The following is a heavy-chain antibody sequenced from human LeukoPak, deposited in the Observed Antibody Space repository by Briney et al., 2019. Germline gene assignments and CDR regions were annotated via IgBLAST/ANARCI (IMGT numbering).Heavy chain of an antibody. CDR1: GYTLTELS. D-gene: IGHD3-10*01. CDR3: ATDHYGSGSYQFDY. V-gene: IGHV1-24*01. CDR2: FDPEDGET. Sequence: ASVKVSCKDSGYTLTELSMHWVRQAPGKGLEWMGGFDPEDGETIYAQKFQGRVTMTEDTSTDTAYMELSSLRSEDTAVYYCATDHYGSGSYQFDYWGQGTLVTVSS. J-gene: IGHJ4*02.